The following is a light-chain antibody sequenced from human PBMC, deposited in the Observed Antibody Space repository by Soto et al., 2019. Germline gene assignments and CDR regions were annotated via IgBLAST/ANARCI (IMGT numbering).Light chain of an antibody. CDR2: GNY. V-gene: IGLV1-40*01. CDR3: QSYDSSLRGYV. CDR1: SSNIGAGYD. Sequence: QSFLTQPPSVSGAPGQGVTISCTGSSSNIGAGYDVHWYQHLPGTAPELLIYGNYNRPSGVPDRFSGSKSGTSASLAITGLQAEDEADFYCQSYDSSLRGYVFGTGTKVTVL. J-gene: IGLJ1*01.